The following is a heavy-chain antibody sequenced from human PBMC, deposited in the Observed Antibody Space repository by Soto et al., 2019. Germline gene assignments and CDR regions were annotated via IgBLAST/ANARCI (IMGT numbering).Heavy chain of an antibody. CDR2: ISNSGGNT. J-gene: IGHJ4*02. V-gene: IGHV3-23*01. CDR3: AKEWGRPLDY. D-gene: IGHD7-27*01. CDR1: GFTFSSYA. Sequence: EVQLLQSGGGLVQPGGSLRLSCEASGFTFSSYAISWVRQAPGKGLEWVSAISNSGGNTYYADSVMGRFTISRDNSKNMLFLQMNSLRAEDTAIYYCAKEWGRPLDYWGQGTLVTVSS.